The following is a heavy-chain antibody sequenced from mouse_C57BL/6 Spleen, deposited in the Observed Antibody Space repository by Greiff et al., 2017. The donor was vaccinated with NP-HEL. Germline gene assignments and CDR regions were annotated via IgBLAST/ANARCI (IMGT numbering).Heavy chain of an antibody. CDR1: GYTFTSYW. D-gene: IGHD2-5*01. V-gene: IGHV1-69*01. CDR2: IDPSDSYT. Sequence: QVQLQQPGAELVMPGASVKLSCKASGYTFTSYWMHWVKQRPGQGLEWIGEIDPSDSYTNYNQKFKGKSTLTVDKSSSTAYMQLSSLTSEDSAVYYCASSIVTFRDYWGQGTSVTVSS. CDR3: ASSIVTFRDY. J-gene: IGHJ4*01.